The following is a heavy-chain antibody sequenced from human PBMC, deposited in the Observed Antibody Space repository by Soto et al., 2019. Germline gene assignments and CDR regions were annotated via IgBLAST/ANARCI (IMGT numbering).Heavy chain of an antibody. Sequence: PGGSLRLSCAASGFTFSSYGMHWVRQAPGKGLEWVAVISYDGSNKYYADSVKGRFTISRDNSKNTLYLQMNSLRAEDTAVYYCAKDQGIGTGRWGYYYGMDVWGQGTTVTVSS. CDR2: ISYDGSNK. CDR3: AKDQGIGTGRWGYYYGMDV. D-gene: IGHD1-1*01. V-gene: IGHV3-30*18. CDR1: GFTFSSYG. J-gene: IGHJ6*02.